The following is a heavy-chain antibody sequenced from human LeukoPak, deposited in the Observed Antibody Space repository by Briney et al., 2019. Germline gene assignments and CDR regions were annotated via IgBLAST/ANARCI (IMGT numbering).Heavy chain of an antibody. J-gene: IGHJ4*02. Sequence: GGSLRLSCAASGFTFDDYAMHWVRQAPVKGLEWVSGISWNSGSIGYADSVKGRFTISRDNAKNSLYLQMNSLRAEDTALYYCAKDRGSSGWWYFDYWGQGTLVTVSS. V-gene: IGHV3-9*01. D-gene: IGHD6-19*01. CDR3: AKDRGSSGWWYFDY. CDR1: GFTFDDYA. CDR2: ISWNSGSI.